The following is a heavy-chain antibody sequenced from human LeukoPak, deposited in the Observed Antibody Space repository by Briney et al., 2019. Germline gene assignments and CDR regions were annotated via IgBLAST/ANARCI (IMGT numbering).Heavy chain of an antibody. CDR1: GYTFASYG. D-gene: IGHD6-19*01. Sequence: ASVKVSCKTSGYTFASYGISRVRQAPGQGLEWMGWISGYNGNTNYAQNLQGRVTMTTDTSTTTVYMELRSLRSDDTAVYYCARPRVAGSFDYWGQGTLVTVSS. CDR2: ISGYNGNT. V-gene: IGHV1-18*01. J-gene: IGHJ4*02. CDR3: ARPRVAGSFDY.